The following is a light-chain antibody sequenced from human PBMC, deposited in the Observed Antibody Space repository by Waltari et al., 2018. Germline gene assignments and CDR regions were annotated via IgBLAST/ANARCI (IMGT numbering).Light chain of an antibody. J-gene: IGLJ3*02. CDR2: RND. CDR1: RSNIGSNY. CDR3: ATWDDNLSHWV. Sequence: QSVLTQPPSASGTPGQGVTITCSGSRSNIGSNYVYWYQQLPGTAPKLLIYRNDQRPSGVPARCSGSKSGTSASLDISGLRSEDEADYHCATWDDNLSHWVFGGGTKMTVL. V-gene: IGLV1-47*01.